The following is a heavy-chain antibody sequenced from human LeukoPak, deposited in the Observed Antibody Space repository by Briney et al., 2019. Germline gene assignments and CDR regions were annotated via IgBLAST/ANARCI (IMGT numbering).Heavy chain of an antibody. V-gene: IGHV1-24*01. CDR3: GTVGRHSNPGLLYFVY. J-gene: IGHJ4*02. D-gene: IGHD2/OR15-2a*01. CDR2: FDPEDGET. Sequence: ASVKVSCKVSEDTPTELAMHWVRQAPGKGLERIGGFDPEDGETTYAHNSKGRFTMNEDPSTDTAFMELSSLRSEDSAVYYCGTVGRHSNPGLLYFVYWGQGTLVTVSS. CDR1: EDTPTELA.